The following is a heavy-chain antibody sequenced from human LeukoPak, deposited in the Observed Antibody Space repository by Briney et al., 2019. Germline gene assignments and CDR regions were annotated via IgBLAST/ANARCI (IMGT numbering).Heavy chain of an antibody. CDR1: GYSFTNYW. CDR3: ARLWRMQDPLGY. Sequence: GESLKISCKGSGYSFTNYWIGWVRQMPGKGLEWMGIIYPGDSDTRYSPSFQGQVTISADKSINTAYLQWNTLEASDTAIYYCARLWRMQDPLGYWGQGTLVTVSS. J-gene: IGHJ4*02. CDR2: IYPGDSDT. D-gene: IGHD3-16*01. V-gene: IGHV5-51*01.